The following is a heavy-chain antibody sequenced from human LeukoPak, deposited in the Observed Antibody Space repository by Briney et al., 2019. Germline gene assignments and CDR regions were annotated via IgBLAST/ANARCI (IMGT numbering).Heavy chain of an antibody. CDR3: ARHGAYYDFWSARGPFDY. CDR2: IYYSGST. V-gene: IGHV4-39*01. CDR1: GGSISSSSYY. J-gene: IGHJ4*01. D-gene: IGHD3-3*01. Sequence: SETLSLTCTVSGGSISSSSYYWGWIRQPPGKGLEWIGSIYYSGSTYYNPSLKSRVTISVDTSKNQFSLKLSSVTAADTAVYYCARHGAYYDFWSARGPFDYWGQGTLVTVSS.